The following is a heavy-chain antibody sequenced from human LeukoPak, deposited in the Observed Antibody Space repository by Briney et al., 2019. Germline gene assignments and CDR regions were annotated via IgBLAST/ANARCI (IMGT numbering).Heavy chain of an antibody. CDR1: GGSISSHY. Sequence: SETLSLTCTVSGGSISSHYLSWIRQPPGKGLEWIGYIYYSGSTNYNPSLKSRVTISVDTSKNQYSLKLSSVTAADTAVYYCARNIGEYNWFDPWGQGTLVTVSS. CDR2: IYYSGST. D-gene: IGHD2/OR15-2a*01. J-gene: IGHJ5*02. V-gene: IGHV4-59*11. CDR3: ARNIGEYNWFDP.